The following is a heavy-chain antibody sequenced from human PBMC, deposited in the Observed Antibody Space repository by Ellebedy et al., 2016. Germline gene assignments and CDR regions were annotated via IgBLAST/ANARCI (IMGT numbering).Heavy chain of an antibody. CDR3: ASEYQLLDREGAPDY. J-gene: IGHJ4*02. V-gene: IGHV1-69*05. CDR1: GGTFSSYA. CDR2: IIPIFGTA. Sequence: SVKVSCXASGGTFSSYAISWVRQAPGQGLEWMGGIIPIFGTANYAQKFQGRVTMTRDTSTSTVYMELSSLRSEDTAVYYCASEYQLLDREGAPDYWGQGTLVTVSS. D-gene: IGHD2-2*01.